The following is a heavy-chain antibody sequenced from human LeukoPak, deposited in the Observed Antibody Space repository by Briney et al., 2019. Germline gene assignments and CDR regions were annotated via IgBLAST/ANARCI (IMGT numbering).Heavy chain of an antibody. CDR2: ISYDGSNK. D-gene: IGHD2-2*02. J-gene: IGHJ4*02. CDR1: GFTFSSYA. Sequence: AGGSLRLSCAASGFTFSSYAMHWVRQAPGKGLEWVAVISYDGSNKYYADSVKGRFTISRDNSKNTLYLQMNSLRAEDTAVYYCAKVGHIVVVPAAIPEDYWGQGTLVTVSS. CDR3: AKVGHIVVVPAAIPEDY. V-gene: IGHV3-30-3*01.